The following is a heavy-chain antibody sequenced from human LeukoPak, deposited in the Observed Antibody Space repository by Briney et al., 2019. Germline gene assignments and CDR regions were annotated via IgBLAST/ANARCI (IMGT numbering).Heavy chain of an antibody. CDR3: AREGSSWYYYFDY. D-gene: IGHD6-13*01. CDR1: GFTFSSYS. Sequence: GGSLRLSCAASGFTFSSYSMTWVRQAPGKGLEWVSSISSSSSYIYYADSVKGRFTISRDNTKNSLSLQMSSLRAEDTAVYYCAREGSSWYYYFDYWGQGTLVTVSS. J-gene: IGHJ4*02. V-gene: IGHV3-21*01. CDR2: ISSSSSYI.